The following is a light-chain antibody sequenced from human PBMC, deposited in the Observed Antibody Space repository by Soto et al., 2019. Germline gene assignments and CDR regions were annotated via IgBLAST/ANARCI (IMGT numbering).Light chain of an antibody. J-gene: IGKJ3*01. Sequence: IQMTQSPSTLSESVGDRVTITCRASQSISRWLAWYQQKPGKAPKLLIYDASSLESGVPSRFSGSGSGPEFTLIIRSLQPDDFATYYFQQYNRVLSFGPGTKGDIK. CDR2: DAS. CDR1: QSISRW. CDR3: QQYNRVLS. V-gene: IGKV1-5*01.